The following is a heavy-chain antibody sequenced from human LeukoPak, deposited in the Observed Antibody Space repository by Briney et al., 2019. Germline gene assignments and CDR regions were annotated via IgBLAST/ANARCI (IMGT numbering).Heavy chain of an antibody. CDR1: GFTFGSYS. Sequence: GGSLRLSCAASGFTFGSYSMNWVRQAPGKGLEWVSSISSSSSYIYYADSVKGRFTISRDNAKNSLYLQMNSLRAEDTAVYYCARSFGVVTPSHYWGQGTLVTVSS. CDR3: ARSFGVVTPSHY. D-gene: IGHD3-3*01. J-gene: IGHJ4*02. V-gene: IGHV3-21*01. CDR2: ISSSSSYI.